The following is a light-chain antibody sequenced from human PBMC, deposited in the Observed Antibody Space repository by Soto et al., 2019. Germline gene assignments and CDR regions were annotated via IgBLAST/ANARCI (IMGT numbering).Light chain of an antibody. CDR3: AAWDDGLNGPMYV. J-gene: IGLJ1*01. CDR1: SSNIGSNP. Sequence: QSVLTQPPSASGTPGQRVTISCSGGSSNIGSNPVNWYQQLPGTAPKLLIYGNIVRPSGVPDRFSGSKSGTSASLAISGLKSQDEAEYYCAAWDDGLNGPMYVFAQGTKATVL. CDR2: GNI. V-gene: IGLV1-44*01.